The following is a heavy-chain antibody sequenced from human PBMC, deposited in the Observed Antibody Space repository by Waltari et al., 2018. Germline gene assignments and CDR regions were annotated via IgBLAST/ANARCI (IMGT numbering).Heavy chain of an antibody. CDR2: IYTSGST. J-gene: IGHJ6*03. CDR1: GGSISSYY. D-gene: IGHD3-9*01. CDR3: ARDISLTYYYYYMDV. V-gene: IGHV4-4*07. Sequence: QVQLQESGPGLVKPSETLSLTCTVAGGSISSYYWSWIRQPAGKGLEWIGRIYTSGSTNYHPSLKSRFTMSVDTSKNQFSLKLSSVTAADTAVYYCARDISLTYYYYYMDVWGKGTTVTISS.